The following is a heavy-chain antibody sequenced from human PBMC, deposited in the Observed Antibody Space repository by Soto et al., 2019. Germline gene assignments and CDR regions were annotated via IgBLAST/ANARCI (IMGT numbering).Heavy chain of an antibody. CDR1: GFTFSSYA. V-gene: IGHV3-23*01. CDR2: ISGSGGSA. J-gene: IGHJ6*02. CDR3: AKDSSMYYYGSGDTRTYYCYGMDV. Sequence: GGSLRLSCAASGFTFSSYAMSLVRQAPGKGLEWVSAISGSGGSAYYADSVKCRFTISRDNPKNTLYLQMNSLRGEDTAVYYFAKDSSMYYYGSGDTRTYYCYGMDVWGQGTTVTVSS. D-gene: IGHD3-10*01.